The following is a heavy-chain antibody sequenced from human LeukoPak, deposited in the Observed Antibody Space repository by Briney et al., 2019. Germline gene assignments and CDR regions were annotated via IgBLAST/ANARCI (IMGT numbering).Heavy chain of an antibody. J-gene: IGHJ4*02. V-gene: IGHV3-49*04. CDR2: IRSKTSGGTT. Sequence: PGGSLRLSCTASGFTFGDYAMSWVRQAPGKGLDWIGSIRSKTSGGTTEYAASVKGRFTILRDDSKSIAYLQINSLKTEDTAVYYCTRGDGSGSYWGQGTLVTVSS. CDR1: GFTFGDYA. CDR3: TRGDGSGSY. D-gene: IGHD1-26*01.